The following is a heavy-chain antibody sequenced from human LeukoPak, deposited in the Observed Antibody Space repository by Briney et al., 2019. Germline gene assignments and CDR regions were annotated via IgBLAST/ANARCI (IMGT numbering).Heavy chain of an antibody. CDR1: GGSLSGNY. Sequence: SETLSLTCAVYGGSLSGNYWSWIRQPPGKGLEWIGEINHSGSTNYNPSLKSRVTISVDTSKNQFSLKLSSVTAADTAVYYCARGGYRYGRRFDYWGQGTLVTVSS. J-gene: IGHJ4*02. V-gene: IGHV4-34*01. CDR3: ARGGYRYGRRFDY. CDR2: INHSGST. D-gene: IGHD5-18*01.